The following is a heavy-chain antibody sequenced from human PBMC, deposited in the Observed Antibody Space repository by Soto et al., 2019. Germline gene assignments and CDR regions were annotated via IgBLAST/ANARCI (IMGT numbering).Heavy chain of an antibody. V-gene: IGHV3-7*01. CDR2: MTPDGSRI. J-gene: IGHJ4*02. D-gene: IGHD3-10*01. Sequence: APGKGLEWVAHMTPDGSRIAYVDSVTGRFTISRDNAKNSLFLQMDHLRVEDTAVYYCVRDGWGNLFDHWGPGTLVTVSS. CDR3: VRDGWGNLFDH.